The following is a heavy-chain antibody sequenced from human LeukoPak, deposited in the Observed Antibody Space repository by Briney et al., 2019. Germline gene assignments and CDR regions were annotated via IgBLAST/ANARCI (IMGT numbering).Heavy chain of an antibody. V-gene: IGHV3-23*01. Sequence: GGSLRLSCAASGFSFSNYVMSWVRQVPGKGLEWVSGLSGSGGGTYYADSVKGRFTISRDNSNNTLYLQMNSLRADDTALYFCAKSRSHSSVWYGSDFDYWGQGTLVTVSS. CDR1: GFSFSNYV. CDR2: LSGSGGGT. D-gene: IGHD6-19*01. J-gene: IGHJ4*02. CDR3: AKSRSHSSVWYGSDFDY.